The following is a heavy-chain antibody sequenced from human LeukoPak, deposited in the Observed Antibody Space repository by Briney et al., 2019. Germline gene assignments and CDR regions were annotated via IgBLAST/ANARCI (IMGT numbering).Heavy chain of an antibody. CDR2: IVVGSGNT. D-gene: IGHD4-11*01. CDR3: AAVRPGYSNSVGFDY. J-gene: IGHJ4*02. CDR1: GFTFTSSA. Sequence: SVKVSCKASGFTFTSSAVQWVRQARGQRLEWIGWIVVGSGNTNYAQKFQERVTITRDMSTSTAYMELSSLRSEDTAVYYCAAVRPGYSNSVGFDYWGQGTLVTVSS. V-gene: IGHV1-58*01.